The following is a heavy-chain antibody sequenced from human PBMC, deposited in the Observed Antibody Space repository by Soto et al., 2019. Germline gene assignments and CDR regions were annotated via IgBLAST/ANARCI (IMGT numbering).Heavy chain of an antibody. CDR1: GFTFITSS. Sequence: GGSLRLSCAASGFTFITSSMNWVRQAPGKGLEWVAYIRNGDNTKFYADSVKGRFTISRDDAKNSLYLQMNSLRPEDTALYYCTKARLWGGDGYNSYYYNAMDVWGQGTTVTV. J-gene: IGHJ6*02. V-gene: IGHV3-48*01. CDR2: IRNGDNTK. D-gene: IGHD3-16*01. CDR3: TKARLWGGDGYNSYYYNAMDV.